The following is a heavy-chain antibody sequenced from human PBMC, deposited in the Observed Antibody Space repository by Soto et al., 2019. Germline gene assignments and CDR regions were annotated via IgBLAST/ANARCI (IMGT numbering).Heavy chain of an antibody. CDR2: IRGSTYGGTT. V-gene: IGHV3-49*04. D-gene: IGHD3-3*01. CDR1: GFTSDDYDYA. CDR3: SRDGDFYGLDV. J-gene: IGHJ6*02. Sequence: LRLSCTFSGFTSDDYDYALTWVRQAPGKGLQWLGLIRGSTYGGTTEYAASVKGRFTISRDDSKGIAYLQMNSLKTEDTAVYYCSRDGDFYGLDVWGQGTTVTVSS.